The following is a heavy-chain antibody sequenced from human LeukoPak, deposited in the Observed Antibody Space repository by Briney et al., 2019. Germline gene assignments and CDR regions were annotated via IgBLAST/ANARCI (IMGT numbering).Heavy chain of an antibody. V-gene: IGHV4-34*01. CDR1: GGSFSGYY. CDR3: ARNTVTTRSVSWFDP. Sequence: NPSETLSLTCAVYGGSFSGYYWSWIRQPPGKGLEWIGEINHSGSTNYNPSLKSRVTISVDTSKNQFSLKLSSVTAADTAVYYCARNTVTTRSVSWFDPWGQGTLVTVSS. CDR2: INHSGST. J-gene: IGHJ5*02. D-gene: IGHD4-11*01.